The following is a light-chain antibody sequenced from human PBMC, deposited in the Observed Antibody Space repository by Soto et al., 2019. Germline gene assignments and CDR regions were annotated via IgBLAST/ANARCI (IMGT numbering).Light chain of an antibody. CDR2: AAS. V-gene: IGKV3-20*01. Sequence: EIVMTQSPATLSLSPGERATLSCRASERLTGNLAWFQQKPGQAPRLLIYAASSRATGIPDRFSGSGSGTDFTLTISRLEPEDFAVYYCQQYGSSPQTFGQGTKVDIK. CDR3: QQYGSSPQT. J-gene: IGKJ1*01. CDR1: ERLTGN.